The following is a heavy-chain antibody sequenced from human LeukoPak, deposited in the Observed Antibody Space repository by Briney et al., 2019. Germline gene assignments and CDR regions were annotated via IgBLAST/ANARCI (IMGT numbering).Heavy chain of an antibody. Sequence: SQTLSLTCAISGASVSSNSTAWNWIRQSPSRCLELLGRTYYRSKWYNDYAVSVKIRITINPDTSKNQFSLQLNSVTPEDTAVYYCARGDCSGGICYSDSAFDIWGQGTMVTVSS. D-gene: IGHD2-15*01. CDR1: GASVSSNSTA. V-gene: IGHV6-1*01. J-gene: IGHJ3*02. CDR3: ARGDCSGGICYSDSAFDI. CDR2: TYYRSKWYN.